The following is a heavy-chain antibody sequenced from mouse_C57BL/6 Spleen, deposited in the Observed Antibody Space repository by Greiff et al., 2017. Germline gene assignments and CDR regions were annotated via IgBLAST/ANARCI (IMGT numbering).Heavy chain of an antibody. V-gene: IGHV3-6*01. CDR3: ARSPHYYGSSSFAY. J-gene: IGHJ3*01. CDR1: GYSITSGYY. Sequence: ESGPGLVKPSQSLSLTCSVTGYSITSGYYWNWIRQFPGNKLEWMGYISYDGSNNYNPSLKNRISITRDTSKNQFFLKLNSVTTEDTATYYCARSPHYYGSSSFAYWGQGTLVTVSA. CDR2: ISYDGSN. D-gene: IGHD1-1*01.